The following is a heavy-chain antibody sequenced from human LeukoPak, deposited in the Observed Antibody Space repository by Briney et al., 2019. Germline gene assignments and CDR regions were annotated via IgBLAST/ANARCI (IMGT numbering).Heavy chain of an antibody. CDR1: GGSISSYY. V-gene: IGHV4-4*07. Sequence: PSETLSLTCTVSGGSISSYYWSWIRQPAGKGLEWIGRIYTSGSTNYNPSLKSRVTISVDTSKNQFSLKLSSVTAADTAVYYCARGRLSSTGYYYYYYMDVWGKGTTVTVSS. CDR3: ARGRLSSTGYYYYYYMDV. D-gene: IGHD3-9*01. J-gene: IGHJ6*03. CDR2: IYTSGST.